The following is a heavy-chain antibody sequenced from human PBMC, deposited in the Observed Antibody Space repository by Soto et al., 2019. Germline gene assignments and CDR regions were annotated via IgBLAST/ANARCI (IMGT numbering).Heavy chain of an antibody. V-gene: IGHV3-74*01. CDR3: AKFYAAIYYYGLDV. CDR1: GFAFINYW. J-gene: IGHJ6*02. Sequence: PGGSLRLSCEASGFAFINYWMHWVRQAPGEGLVWVSRINTEGSSTSYADSVTGRFTISRDNAKNTLYLQMNSLRAEDTAVYYCAKFYAAIYYYGLDVWGQGTKVTVYS. D-gene: IGHD2-2*01. CDR2: INTEGSST.